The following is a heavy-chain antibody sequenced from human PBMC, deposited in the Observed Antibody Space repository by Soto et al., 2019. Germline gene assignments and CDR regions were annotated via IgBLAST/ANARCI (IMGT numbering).Heavy chain of an antibody. V-gene: IGHV1-69*12. CDR1: GGTFSSFS. Sequence: QVQLVQSGAEVKKPGSSVKVSCKASGGTFSSFSFNWVRQAPGQGLEWMGGIMPMFGTEKYAQKFQDKVTLTADESTGTAYMELSRLTSEDTAVYYCAIDSRYRVDEFDIWGLGTLVTVSS. J-gene: IGHJ3*02. CDR2: IMPMFGTE. D-gene: IGHD5-18*01. CDR3: AIDSRYRVDEFDI.